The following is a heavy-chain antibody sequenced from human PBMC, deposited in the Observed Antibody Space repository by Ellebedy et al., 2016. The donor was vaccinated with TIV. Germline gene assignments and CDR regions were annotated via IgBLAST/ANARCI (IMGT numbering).Heavy chain of an antibody. J-gene: IGHJ4*02. V-gene: IGHV3-23*01. D-gene: IGHD6-19*01. Sequence: GESLKISCTASGFTFSSYAMSWVRQAPGKGLEWVSGITGSGDTTYYADSVKGRSTISRDNSKNTLHLQMSVLTAGDTAVYYCAKDRRSGWTVKVVYWGQGTLVTVSS. CDR1: GFTFSSYA. CDR2: ITGSGDTT. CDR3: AKDRRSGWTVKVVY.